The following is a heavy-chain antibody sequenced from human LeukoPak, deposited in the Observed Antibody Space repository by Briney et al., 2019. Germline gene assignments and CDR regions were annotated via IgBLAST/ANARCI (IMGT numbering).Heavy chain of an antibody. CDR1: GFTFSSYG. CDR2: ISYDGSNK. V-gene: IGHV3-30*18. CDR3: AKDAGGSYSASSINNAPPDY. D-gene: IGHD1-26*01. J-gene: IGHJ4*02. Sequence: GGSLRLSCAASGFTFSSYGMHWVRQAPGKGLEWVAVISYDGSNKYYADSVKGRFTTSRDNSKNTLYLQMNSLRAEDTAVYYCAKDAGGSYSASSINNAPPDYWGQGTLVTVSS.